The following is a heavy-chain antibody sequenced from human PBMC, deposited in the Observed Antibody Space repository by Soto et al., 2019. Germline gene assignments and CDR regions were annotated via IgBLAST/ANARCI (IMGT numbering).Heavy chain of an antibody. CDR1: GYTFTSYG. D-gene: IGHD3-10*01. CDR3: ARVITMVRGVIEGPDY. J-gene: IGHJ4*02. CDR2: ISAYNGNT. V-gene: IGHV1-18*01. Sequence: AASVKVSCKASGYTFTSYGISWVRQAPGQGLEWMGWISAYNGNTNYAQKLQGRVTMTTDTSTSTAYMELRSLRSDDTAVYYCARVITMVRGVIEGPDYRGQGTLVTVSS.